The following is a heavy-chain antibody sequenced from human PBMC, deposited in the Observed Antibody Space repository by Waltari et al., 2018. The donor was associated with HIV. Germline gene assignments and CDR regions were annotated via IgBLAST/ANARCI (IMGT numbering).Heavy chain of an antibody. D-gene: IGHD3-22*01. CDR3: AREPGGSYSDTFDI. Sequence: EVQLVESGGGVVRTGGSLRLSCAASGCNFDDYGMSWGRQATGEGLEWVSCSNRNGGSTDYADSVKGRFTISRDSAKNSLYLQMTSLRAEDTALDYCAREPGGSYSDTFDIWGQGALVTVSS. CDR1: GCNFDDYG. J-gene: IGHJ3*02. CDR2: SNRNGGST. V-gene: IGHV3-20*04.